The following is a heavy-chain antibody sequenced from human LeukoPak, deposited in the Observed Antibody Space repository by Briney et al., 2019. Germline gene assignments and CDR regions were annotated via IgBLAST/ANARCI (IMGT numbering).Heavy chain of an antibody. Sequence: SETLSLTCTVSGGSISSSSYYWGWIRQPPGKGLEWIGSIYYSGSTYYNPSLKSRVTISVDTSKNQFSLKLSSVTAADTAVYYCARARGGYYDSGHMDVWGKGTTVTVSS. CDR1: GGSISSSSYY. J-gene: IGHJ6*03. V-gene: IGHV4-39*07. D-gene: IGHD3-22*01. CDR3: ARARGGYYDSGHMDV. CDR2: IYYSGST.